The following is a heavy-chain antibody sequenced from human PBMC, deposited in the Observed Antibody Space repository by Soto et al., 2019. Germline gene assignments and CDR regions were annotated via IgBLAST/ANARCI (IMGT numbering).Heavy chain of an antibody. CDR1: GDTFSTYT. V-gene: IGHV1-69*12. CDR3: ARGGVGVDTFLLRY. Sequence: QVQLVQSGAEVKKPGSSVKVSCRITGDTFSTYTIGGVRQAPGQGLEWMGGIIPIFGTPNYAQKFHGKVTFTADESASTAYMELRSLRSEDTAVYYCARGGVGVDTFLLRYWGQGTLVTVSS. J-gene: IGHJ4*02. CDR2: IIPIFGTP. D-gene: IGHD1-26*01.